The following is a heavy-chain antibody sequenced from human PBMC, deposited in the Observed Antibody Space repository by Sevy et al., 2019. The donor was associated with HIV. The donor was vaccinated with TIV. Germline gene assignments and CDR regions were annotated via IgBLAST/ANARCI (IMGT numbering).Heavy chain of an antibody. J-gene: IGHJ6*02. CDR3: ASGGNGDFWSYEYYYYGMDV. D-gene: IGHD3-3*01. V-gene: IGHV1-8*01. Sequence: ASVKVSCEASGYTFTSYDINRVRQATGQGLEWMGWMSPNSGATGFAQKFQGRVTLTRNTSISTAYMEVSSLRSEDTAVYYCASGGNGDFWSYEYYYYGMDVWGQGTTVTVSS. CDR1: GYTFTSYD. CDR2: MSPNSGAT.